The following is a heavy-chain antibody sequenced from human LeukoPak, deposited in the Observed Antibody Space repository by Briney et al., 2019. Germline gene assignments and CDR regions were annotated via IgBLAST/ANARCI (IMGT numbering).Heavy chain of an antibody. CDR2: INHSGST. Sequence: SETLSLTCAVYGGSFSGYYWSWIRQPPGKGLEWIGEINHSGSTNYNPSLKSRVTISVVTSKNQFSLKLSSVTAADTAVYYCARDPHIVVVPAAIPNWFDPWGQGTLVTVSS. D-gene: IGHD2-2*01. CDR1: GGSFSGYY. J-gene: IGHJ5*02. V-gene: IGHV4-34*01. CDR3: ARDPHIVVVPAAIPNWFDP.